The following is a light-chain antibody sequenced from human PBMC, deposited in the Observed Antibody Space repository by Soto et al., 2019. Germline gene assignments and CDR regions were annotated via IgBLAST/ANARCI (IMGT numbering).Light chain of an antibody. J-gene: IGKJ1*01. V-gene: IGKV1-5*03. Sequence: DIQMTQSPSTLSASVGDRVTIACRASQNINSWLAWYQQKPGKAPKSLIYTASTLESGVPSRFSGSGSGTEFTLTISSLQPDDFATYYCQQDNSYPWTFGQGTKVEIK. CDR3: QQDNSYPWT. CDR1: QNINSW. CDR2: TAS.